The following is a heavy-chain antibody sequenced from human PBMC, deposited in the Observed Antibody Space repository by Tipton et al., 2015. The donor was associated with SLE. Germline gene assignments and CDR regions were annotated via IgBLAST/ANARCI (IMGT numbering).Heavy chain of an antibody. Sequence: TLSLTCTVSGGSISSGSYYWSWIRQHPGKGLEWIGYISYSGSTYYNPSLKSRVTISVDTSKNQFSLKLSSVTAADTAVYYCARERGVGAVYYYYMDVWGKGTTVTVSS. D-gene: IGHD1-26*01. CDR1: GGSISSGSYY. CDR2: ISYSGST. J-gene: IGHJ6*03. V-gene: IGHV4-31*03. CDR3: ARERGVGAVYYYYMDV.